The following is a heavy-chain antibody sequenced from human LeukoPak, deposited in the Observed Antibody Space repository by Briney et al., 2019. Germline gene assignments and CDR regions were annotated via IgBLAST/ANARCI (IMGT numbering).Heavy chain of an antibody. J-gene: IGHJ6*03. V-gene: IGHV4-34*01. CDR2: INHSGST. D-gene: IGHD2-2*02. Sequence: NPSETLSLTCAVYGGSFSGYYWSWIRQPPGKGLEWIGEINHSGSTNYNPSLKSRVTISVDTYKNQFSLKLSSVTAADTAVYYCARAAHCSSTSCYTYAEYYYYYYMDVWGKGTTVTVSS. CDR3: ARAAHCSSTSCYTYAEYYYYYYMDV. CDR1: GGSFSGYY.